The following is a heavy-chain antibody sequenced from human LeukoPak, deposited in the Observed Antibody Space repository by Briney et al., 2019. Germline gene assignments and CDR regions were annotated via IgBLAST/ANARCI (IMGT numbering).Heavy chain of an antibody. J-gene: IGHJ4*02. Sequence: GASVKVSCKASGYTLTSYGINWVRQAPGQGLEWMGWISAYNGNTNYAQKLQGRVTMTTDTSTSTAYMELRSLRSDDTAVYYCARGDYYGSGTYYKKTVDYWGQGTLVTVSS. CDR1: GYTLTSYG. CDR2: ISAYNGNT. D-gene: IGHD3-10*01. CDR3: ARGDYYGSGTYYKKTVDY. V-gene: IGHV1-18*01.